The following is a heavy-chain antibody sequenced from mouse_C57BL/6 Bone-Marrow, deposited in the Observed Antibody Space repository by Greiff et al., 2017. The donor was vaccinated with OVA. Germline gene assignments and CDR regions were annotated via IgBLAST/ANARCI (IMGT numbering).Heavy chain of an antibody. J-gene: IGHJ2*01. V-gene: IGHV3-6*01. CDR2: ISYDGSN. CDR3: ARESAPYYGSSPFDY. CDR1: GYSITSGYY. D-gene: IGHD1-1*01. Sequence: EVKLQESGPGLVKPSQSLSLTCSVTGYSITSGYYWNWIRQFPGNKLEWMGYISYDGSNKYNPSLKNRISITRDTSKNQFFLKLNSVTTEDTATYYCARESAPYYGSSPFDYWGQGTTLTVSS.